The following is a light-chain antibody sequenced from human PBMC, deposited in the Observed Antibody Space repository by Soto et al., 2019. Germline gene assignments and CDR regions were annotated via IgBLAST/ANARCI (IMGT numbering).Light chain of an antibody. J-gene: IGLJ3*02. V-gene: IGLV1-40*01. CDR3: LSYDSSLSNWV. CDR2: LNN. CDR1: GSNIGAGFD. Sequence: QSLLTQPPSVSGAPGQRVTISCTGSGSNIGAGFDVHWYQQLPGTAPKLLIYLNNNRPSGVPDRFSGSKSATSASLAIAGLQAEDEADYYCLSYDSSLSNWVFGGGTKLTVL.